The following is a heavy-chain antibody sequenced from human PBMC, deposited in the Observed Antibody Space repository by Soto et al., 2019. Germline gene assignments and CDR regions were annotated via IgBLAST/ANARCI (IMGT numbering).Heavy chain of an antibody. CDR1: GDSVSSNSAA. D-gene: IGHD6-19*01. CDR2: TYYRSKWYN. CDR3: ARDARPSSGWYGNYYYGMDV. J-gene: IGHJ6*02. V-gene: IGHV6-1*01. Sequence: PSQTLSLTCAISGDSVSSNSAAWNWIRQSPSRGLEWLGRTYYRSKWYNDYAVSVKSRITINPDTSKNQFSLQLNSVTPEDTAVYYCARDARPSSGWYGNYYYGMDVRGQGTTVTVSS.